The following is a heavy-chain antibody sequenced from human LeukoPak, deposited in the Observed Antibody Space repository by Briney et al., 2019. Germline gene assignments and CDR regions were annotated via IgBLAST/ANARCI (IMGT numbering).Heavy chain of an antibody. CDR2: IYASGST. Sequence: PSETLSLTCSVSGGSISVFSWTWIRQPAGRGLEWIGHIYASGSTNYNPSLKGRVTISLDESKNQFSLMLSSVTDADTAVYYCAREVERINYIDVWGKGTTVTVSS. V-gene: IGHV4-4*07. CDR1: GGSISVFS. D-gene: IGHD2-15*01. CDR3: AREVERINYIDV. J-gene: IGHJ6*03.